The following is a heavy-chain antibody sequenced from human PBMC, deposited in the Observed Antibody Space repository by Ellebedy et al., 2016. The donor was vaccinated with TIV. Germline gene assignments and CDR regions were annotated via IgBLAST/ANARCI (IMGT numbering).Heavy chain of an antibody. Sequence: PGGSLRLSCAVSGFTISGYYMSWFRQAPGKGLEWVSYISYSGDLMYYADSVKGRFTTSRDNAENSLYLQMNSLRAEDTADYYCARLGIIAAAGASDYWGQGTLVIVSS. D-gene: IGHD6-13*01. CDR3: ARLGIIAAAGASDY. J-gene: IGHJ4*02. V-gene: IGHV3-11*01. CDR1: GFTISGYY. CDR2: ISYSGDLM.